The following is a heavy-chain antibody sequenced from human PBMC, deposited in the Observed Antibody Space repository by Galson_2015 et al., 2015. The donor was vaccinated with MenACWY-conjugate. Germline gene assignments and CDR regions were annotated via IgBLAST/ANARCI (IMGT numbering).Heavy chain of an antibody. Sequence: ETLSLTCTVSGGSISSSSYYWGWIRQPPGKGLEWIGSIYYSGSTYYNPSLKSRVTISVDTSKNQFSLKLSSVTAADTAVYYCAGNPQDYGSGSYFYPDYWGQGTLVTVSS. J-gene: IGHJ4*02. D-gene: IGHD3-10*01. CDR1: GGSISSSSYY. V-gene: IGHV4-39*07. CDR3: AGNPQDYGSGSYFYPDY. CDR2: IYYSGST.